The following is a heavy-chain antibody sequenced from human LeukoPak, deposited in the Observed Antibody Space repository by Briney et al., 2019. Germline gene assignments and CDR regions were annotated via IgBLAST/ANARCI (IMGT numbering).Heavy chain of an antibody. J-gene: IGHJ4*02. D-gene: IGHD6-13*01. CDR2: VSGSGDRM. V-gene: IGHV3-23*01. CDR3: AKAAAAPGFDF. Sequence: GKSLRLSCAASGFTFSGYPIHWVRQAPGKGLEWVATVSGSGDRMYHAASVKGRFTISRDNSKNTIYLQMNGLRAEDTALYYCAKAAAAPGFDFWGQGTLVTVSS. CDR1: GFTFSGYP.